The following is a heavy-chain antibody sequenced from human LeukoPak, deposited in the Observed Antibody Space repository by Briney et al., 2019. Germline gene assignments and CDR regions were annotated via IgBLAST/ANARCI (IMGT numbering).Heavy chain of an antibody. Sequence: SETLSLTCTVSGGSISSGSYYWSWIRQPAGKGLEWIGRIYTSGSTNYNPPLKSRVTISVDTSKNQFSLKLSSVTAADTAVYYCARDVAGSHWGQGTLVTVSS. V-gene: IGHV4-61*02. CDR1: GGSISSGSYY. CDR2: IYTSGST. J-gene: IGHJ4*02. D-gene: IGHD6-13*01. CDR3: ARDVAGSH.